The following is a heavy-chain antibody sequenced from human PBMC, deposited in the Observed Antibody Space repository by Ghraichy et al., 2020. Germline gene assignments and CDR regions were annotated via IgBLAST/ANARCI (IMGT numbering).Heavy chain of an antibody. Sequence: GGSLRLSCAASGFTFSSYAMSWVRQAPGKGLEWVSGITGSDGSTYYADSVKGRFTISRDNSKNTLYLEMNSLRAEDTAVYYCAKDRVANWGLMIAFDIWGQGTLVTVSS. CDR3: AKDRVANWGLMIAFDI. CDR2: ITGSDGST. J-gene: IGHJ3*02. CDR1: GFTFSSYA. D-gene: IGHD7-27*01. V-gene: IGHV3-23*01.